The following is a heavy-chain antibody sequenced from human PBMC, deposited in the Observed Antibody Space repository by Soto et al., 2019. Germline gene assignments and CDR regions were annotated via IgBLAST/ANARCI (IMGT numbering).Heavy chain of an antibody. CDR3: ARVMITFGGVIVPNWFDP. CDR2: IYYSGST. Sequence: QVQLQESGPGLVKPSQTLSLTCTVSGGSISSGDYYWSWIRQPPGKGLEWIGYIYYSGSTYYNPSLKSRVTISVDTSKNQFSLKLSSVTAADTAVYYCARVMITFGGVIVPNWFDPWGQGTLFTVSS. D-gene: IGHD3-16*02. J-gene: IGHJ5*02. CDR1: GGSISSGDYY. V-gene: IGHV4-30-4*01.